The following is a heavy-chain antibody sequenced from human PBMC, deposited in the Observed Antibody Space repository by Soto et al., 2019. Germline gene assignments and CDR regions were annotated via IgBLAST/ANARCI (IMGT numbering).Heavy chain of an antibody. J-gene: IGHJ4*02. CDR3: ARDRDYYDSSGYEAFDY. D-gene: IGHD3-22*01. V-gene: IGHV3-33*01. CDR2: IWYDGSNK. Sequence: GGSLRLSCAASGFTFSSYGMHWVRQAPGKGLEWVAVIWYDGSNKYYADSVKGRFTISRDNSKNTLYLQMNSLRAEDTTVYYCARDRDYYDSSGYEAFDYWGQGTLVTVSS. CDR1: GFTFSSYG.